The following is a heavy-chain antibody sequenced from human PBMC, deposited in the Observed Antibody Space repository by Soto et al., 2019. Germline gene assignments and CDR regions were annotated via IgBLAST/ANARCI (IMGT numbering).Heavy chain of an antibody. D-gene: IGHD3-16*01. CDR3: ARSYYSKYYLDY. J-gene: IGHJ4*02. CDR2: ITGSGGST. Sequence: LRLGGAACVFTFSSYAITWVRQAPGKGLEWVSSITGSGGSTYFADSVKGRFTISRDNSKNTLYLQMNSLRAEDTAIYYCARSYYSKYYLDYWGQGTLVTVSS. V-gene: IGHV3-23*01. CDR1: VFTFSSYA.